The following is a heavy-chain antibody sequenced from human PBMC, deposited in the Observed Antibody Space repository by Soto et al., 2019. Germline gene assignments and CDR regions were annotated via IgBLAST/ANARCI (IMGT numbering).Heavy chain of an antibody. V-gene: IGHV3-21*01. Sequence: EVQLVESGGGLVKPGGSLRLSCAASGFTFRSYSMNWVRQAPGKGLEWVSSISSSSSYIYYADSVKGRFTNSRDNAKNSLDLQMNSLRAEDTAVYYCARDGAIWFGGRADYWGQGTLVTVSS. CDR3: ARDGAIWFGGRADY. J-gene: IGHJ4*02. D-gene: IGHD3-10*01. CDR2: ISSSSSYI. CDR1: GFTFRSYS.